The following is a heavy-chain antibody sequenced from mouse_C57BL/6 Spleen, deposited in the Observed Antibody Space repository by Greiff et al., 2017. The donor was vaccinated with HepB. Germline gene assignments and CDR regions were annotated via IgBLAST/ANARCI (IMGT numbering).Heavy chain of an antibody. Sequence: EVHLVESGGDLVKPGGSLKLSCAASGFTFSSYGMSWVRQTPDKRLEWVATISSGGSYTYYPDSVKGRFTISRDNARNTLYLQMSRLKSEDTAMYYCARHASRDSSGWAYWGQGTLVTVSA. CDR1: GFTFSSYG. CDR2: ISSGGSYT. CDR3: ARHASRDSSGWAY. V-gene: IGHV5-6*01. J-gene: IGHJ3*01. D-gene: IGHD3-2*02.